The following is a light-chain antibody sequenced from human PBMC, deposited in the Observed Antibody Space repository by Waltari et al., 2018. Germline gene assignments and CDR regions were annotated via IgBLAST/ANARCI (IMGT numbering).Light chain of an antibody. J-gene: IGLJ3*02. CDR3: AAWDDSLNGHWV. Sequence: QSVLTQPPSASGTPGQRVTISCSGSSSNIGSNTVNWYQQLPGTAPKLLIYSNNQRPSGVPDRLSGSKSGTSASLAISGLQSEDEADYYCAAWDDSLNGHWVFGRGTKLTVL. V-gene: IGLV1-44*01. CDR2: SNN. CDR1: SSNIGSNT.